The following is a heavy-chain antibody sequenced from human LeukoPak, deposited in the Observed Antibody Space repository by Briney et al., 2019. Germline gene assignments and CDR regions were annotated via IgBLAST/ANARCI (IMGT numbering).Heavy chain of an antibody. V-gene: IGHV3-30*02. J-gene: IGHJ5*02. CDR1: GFTFSSYG. CDR3: AKDRAVQEHYYGSGKRSP. D-gene: IGHD3-10*01. Sequence: PGGSLRLSCAASGFTFSSYGMHWVRRAPGKGLEWVAFIRYDGSNKYYADSVKGRFTISRDNSKNTLYLQMNSLRAEDTAVYYCAKDRAVQEHYYGSGKRSPWGQGTLVTVSS. CDR2: IRYDGSNK.